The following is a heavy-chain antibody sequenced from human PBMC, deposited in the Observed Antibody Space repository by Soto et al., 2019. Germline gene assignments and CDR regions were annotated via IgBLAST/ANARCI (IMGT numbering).Heavy chain of an antibody. Sequence: QSGGSLRLSCAASGFTVSSNYMSWVRQAPGKGLEWVSVIYSGGSTYYADSVKGRFTISRHNSKNTLYLQMNSLRAEDTAVYYCAGRIAAAGVEYYYYYYYMDVWGKGTTVTVSS. CDR1: GFTVSSNY. V-gene: IGHV3-53*04. CDR2: IYSGGST. CDR3: AGRIAAAGVEYYYYYYYMDV. D-gene: IGHD6-13*01. J-gene: IGHJ6*03.